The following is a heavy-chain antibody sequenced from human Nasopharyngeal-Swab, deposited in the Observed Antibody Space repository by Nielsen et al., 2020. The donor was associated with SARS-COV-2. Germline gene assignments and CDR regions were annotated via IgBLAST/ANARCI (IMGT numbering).Heavy chain of an antibody. D-gene: IGHD4-17*01. J-gene: IGHJ3*02. CDR2: ISGSGGST. V-gene: IGHV3-23*01. CDR1: GFTFSSYA. CDR3: AKDLRVTTSAFDI. Sequence: GESLKISCAASGFTFSSYAMSWVRQAPGKGLEWVSAISGSGGSTYYADSVKGRFTISRDNSKNTLYLQMNSLRAEGTAVYYCAKDLRVTTSAFDIWGQGTMVTVSS.